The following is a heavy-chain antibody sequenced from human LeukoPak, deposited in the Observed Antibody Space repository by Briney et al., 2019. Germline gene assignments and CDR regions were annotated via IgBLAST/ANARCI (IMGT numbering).Heavy chain of an antibody. CDR1: GFTFSGYE. D-gene: IGHD3-22*01. V-gene: IGHV3-43*02. J-gene: IGHJ4*02. Sequence: GGSLRLSCAASGFTFSGYEMNWVRQAPGKGLEWVSLIGGDGGGTYYADSVKGRFTISRDNSKNALYLLMTSLRSEDTALYYCAKDIRNSGYAYSDWWGQGTLVTVSS. CDR3: AKDIRNSGYAYSDW. CDR2: IGGDGGGT.